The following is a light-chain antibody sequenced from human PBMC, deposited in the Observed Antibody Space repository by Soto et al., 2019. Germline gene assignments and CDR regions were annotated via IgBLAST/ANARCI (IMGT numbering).Light chain of an antibody. V-gene: IGKV3-20*01. Sequence: EIVLTQSPGTLSLSPVEIATLSCMASQSVSSSYLAWYQQKPGQAPRLLIYGASSRATGIPDRFSGSGSGTDFTLTISRLEPEDFAVYYCQQYGSSLLTFGGGTKVDIK. J-gene: IGKJ4*01. CDR1: QSVSSSY. CDR3: QQYGSSLLT. CDR2: GAS.